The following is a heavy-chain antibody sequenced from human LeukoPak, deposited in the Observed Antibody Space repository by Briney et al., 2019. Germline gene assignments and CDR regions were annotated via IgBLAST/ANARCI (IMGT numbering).Heavy chain of an antibody. Sequence: QPGGSLRLSCAASGFTFRSYWMHWVRQAPGKGLVWVSRIKSDGSTTTYADSVKGRFTISRDNAKNTLYLQMNSLRAEDTAVYYCARVVDTHFDYWGQGTLVTVSS. V-gene: IGHV3-74*01. D-gene: IGHD5-18*01. CDR3: ARVVDTHFDY. J-gene: IGHJ4*02. CDR2: IKSDGSTT. CDR1: GFTFRSYW.